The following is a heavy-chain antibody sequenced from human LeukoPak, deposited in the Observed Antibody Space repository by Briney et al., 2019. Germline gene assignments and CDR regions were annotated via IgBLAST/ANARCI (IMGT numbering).Heavy chain of an antibody. CDR2: IGGGGYST. J-gene: IGHJ6*02. Sequence: GGSLRLSCAASGFTFNDFAMHWVRQTPGKGLEWVSTIGGGGYSTYYADSVKGRFTISRDNSKNTLFLQMNSLRAEDTAIYYCAKGSVSMAGTPGDVWGQGTTVTVSS. CDR1: GFTFNDFA. CDR3: AKGSVSMAGTPGDV. V-gene: IGHV3-23*01. D-gene: IGHD6-19*01.